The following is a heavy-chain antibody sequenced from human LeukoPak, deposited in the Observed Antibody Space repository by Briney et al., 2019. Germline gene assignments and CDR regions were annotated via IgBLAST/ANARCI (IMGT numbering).Heavy chain of an antibody. CDR3: ARGKDDSTGHYDAFDI. J-gene: IGHJ3*02. D-gene: IGHD3-22*01. CDR1: GYSFSDNY. CDR2: ISPKSGDT. V-gene: IGHV1-2*02. Sequence: APLKVSCKASGYSFSDNYVYWVRQAPGQGLEYMGWISPKSGDTNFSQRFKGRLTMTSDTSINTVYMEMRKLKSDDTAVYFCARGKDDSTGHYDAFDIWGHGTMVTVSS.